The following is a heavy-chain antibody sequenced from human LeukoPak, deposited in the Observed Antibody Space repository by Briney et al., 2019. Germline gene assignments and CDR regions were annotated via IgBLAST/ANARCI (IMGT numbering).Heavy chain of an antibody. CDR3: AKEFSPSYYYYYMDV. CDR1: GFTFSTYT. V-gene: IGHV3-48*01. J-gene: IGHJ6*03. Sequence: PGGSLRLSCAASGFTFSTYTMNWVRQAPGKGLEWVSSISSIGSTIYYADSVKGRFTISRDNAKNTLYLQMNSLRAEDTAVYYCAKEFSPSYYYYYMDVWGKGTTVTVSS. CDR2: ISSIGSTI.